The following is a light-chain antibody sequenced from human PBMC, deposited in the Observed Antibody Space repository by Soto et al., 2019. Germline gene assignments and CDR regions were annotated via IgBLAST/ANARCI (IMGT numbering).Light chain of an antibody. CDR1: QTIDSW. CDR3: QQYHMYSGT. CDR2: NAS. V-gene: IGKV1-5*03. J-gene: IGKJ1*01. Sequence: DIQMTQSPSTLSASVGDRVTITCRASQTIDSWLAWYQQRPGKPPNLLIYNASTLASGVSSRFSRTGSGAEFTLTIYSLQPDDFATYYCQQYHMYSGTFGQGTKV.